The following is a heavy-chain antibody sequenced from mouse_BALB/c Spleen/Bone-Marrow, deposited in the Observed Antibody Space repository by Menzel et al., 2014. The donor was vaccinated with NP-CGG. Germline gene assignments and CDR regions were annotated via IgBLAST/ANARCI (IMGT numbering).Heavy chain of an antibody. V-gene: IGHV2-9*02. CDR1: GFSLTSYG. CDR3: AREGRRYYGSSGAAMDY. D-gene: IGHD1-1*01. J-gene: IGHJ4*01. Sequence: VMLVESGPGLVAPSQSLSISCTVSGFSLTSYGVHWVRQPPGQGLEWLGAIWAGGSPNYNSALMSRLTISKDNSKSQVYLKRNSLQNDDTAMYYCAREGRRYYGSSGAAMDYWGQGTKVTVSS. CDR2: IWAGGSP.